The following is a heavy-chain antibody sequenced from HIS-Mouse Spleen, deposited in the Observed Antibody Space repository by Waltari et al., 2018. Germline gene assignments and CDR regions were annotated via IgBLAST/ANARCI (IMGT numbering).Heavy chain of an antibody. CDR1: GFSLSTSGVG. Sequence: QITLKESGPTLVKPTQTLTLTCTFSGFSLSTSGVGVGWIRQPPGKALEWLALIYWDDDTRYSPSLKSRLTITKDTSKNQVVLTMTNMDPVDTATYYCARWSSSFAFDIWGQGTMVTVSS. D-gene: IGHD6-6*01. CDR3: ARWSSSFAFDI. J-gene: IGHJ3*02. CDR2: IYWDDDT. V-gene: IGHV2-5*02.